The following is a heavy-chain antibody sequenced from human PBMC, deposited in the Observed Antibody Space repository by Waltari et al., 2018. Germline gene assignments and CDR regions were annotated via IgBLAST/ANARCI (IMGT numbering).Heavy chain of an antibody. J-gene: IGHJ6*03. CDR1: GYSISSGYY. Sequence: QVQLQESGPGLVKPSETLSLTCTVSGYSISSGYYWGWIRQPPGKGLEWIWNLYHTGGTYYNPSLKSRVTISVDTSKNQFSLKLSSVTAADTAVYYCAREPAAYYMDVWGKGTTVTVSS. CDR3: AREPAAYYMDV. V-gene: IGHV4-38-2*02. CDR2: LYHTGGT. D-gene: IGHD2-2*01.